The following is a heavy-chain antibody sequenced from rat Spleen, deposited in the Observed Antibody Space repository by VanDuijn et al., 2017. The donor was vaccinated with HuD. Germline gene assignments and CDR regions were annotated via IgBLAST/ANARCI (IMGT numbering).Heavy chain of an antibody. V-gene: IGHV5-29*01. D-gene: IGHD1-12*02. CDR1: GFTFSNYG. CDR2: TSYDGSTT. CDR3: ARQNYYDGSYYSYVMDA. Sequence: EVQLVESGGGLVQPGRSMKLSCAASGFTFSNYGMAWVRQAPKKGLEWVATTSYDGSTTNYRGSVKGRFTISRDNAKSTLYLQMDSLRSEDTATYYCARQNYYDGSYYSYVMDAWGQGASVTVSS. J-gene: IGHJ4*01.